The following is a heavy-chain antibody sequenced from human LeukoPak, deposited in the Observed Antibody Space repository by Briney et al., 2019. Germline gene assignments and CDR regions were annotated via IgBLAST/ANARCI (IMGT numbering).Heavy chain of an antibody. CDR2: IIPIFGTA. CDR3: ARGRGILTGYSPYYFDY. Sequence: ASVKVSCKASGGTFSSYAISWVRQAPGQGLEWMGGIIPIFGTANYAQKFQGRVTITTDESTSTAYMELSSLRSEDTAVYYCARGRGILTGYSPYYFDYWGQGTLVTVSS. V-gene: IGHV1-69*05. CDR1: GGTFSSYA. J-gene: IGHJ4*02. D-gene: IGHD3-9*01.